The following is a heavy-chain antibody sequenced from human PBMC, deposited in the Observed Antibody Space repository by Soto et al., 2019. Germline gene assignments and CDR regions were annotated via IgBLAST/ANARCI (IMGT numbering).Heavy chain of an antibody. CDR3: ARDRATFDS. Sequence: EVQLLQSGGGLVQPGGSLGLSCGASGFTFISYAMSWVRHVPGKGLEWISSISGSGANTWYAGSVQGRFIISRDNSKSTVSLHMNSLRVEDTAIYYCARDRATFDSWGQGTLVTVSS. CDR1: GFTFISYA. CDR2: ISGSGANT. J-gene: IGHJ4*02. D-gene: IGHD1-26*01. V-gene: IGHV3-23*01.